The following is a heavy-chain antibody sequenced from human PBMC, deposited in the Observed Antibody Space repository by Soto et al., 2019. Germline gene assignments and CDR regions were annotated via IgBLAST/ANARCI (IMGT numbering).Heavy chain of an antibody. D-gene: IGHD3-22*01. V-gene: IGHV1-18*01. CDR1: GYTFTSYG. CDR3: ARDQGFYYDSSGYPPPYYYYGMAA. Sequence: GASVTVSCKASGYTFTSYGISWVRQAPGQGLEWMGWISAYNGNTNYAQKLQGRVTMTTDTSTSTAYMELRSLRSDDTAVYYCARDQGFYYDSSGYPPPYYYYGMAAWGQGPSVTVSS. J-gene: IGHJ6*02. CDR2: ISAYNGNT.